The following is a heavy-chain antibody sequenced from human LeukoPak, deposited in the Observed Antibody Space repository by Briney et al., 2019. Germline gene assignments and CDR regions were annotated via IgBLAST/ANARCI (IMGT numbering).Heavy chain of an antibody. CDR2: IYYSGST. J-gene: IGHJ4*02. CDR3: ARAWTRDDYGGAIDY. CDR1: GGSISSYY. V-gene: IGHV4-59*12. Sequence: SETLSLTCTVSGGSISSYYWSWIRQPPGKGLEWIGYIYYSGSTNYNPSLKSRVTISVDTSKNQFSLKLSSVTAADTAVYYCARAWTRDDYGGAIDYWGQGTLVTVSS. D-gene: IGHD4-23*01.